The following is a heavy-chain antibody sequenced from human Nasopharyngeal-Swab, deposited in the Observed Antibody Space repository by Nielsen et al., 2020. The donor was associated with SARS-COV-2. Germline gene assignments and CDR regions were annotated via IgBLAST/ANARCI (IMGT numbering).Heavy chain of an antibody. J-gene: IGHJ3*02. CDR3: ARDPIPAGGSDGFDI. Sequence: GWALRLSCAASGFPFNIYWMSWVRLDPGTGLEWVVNIKQDGSEKYYVNSVKGRFTISRDNAKNSLYLQMNSLRAEDTAVYYCARDPIPAGGSDGFDIWGQGTMVTVSS. D-gene: IGHD1-26*01. V-gene: IGHV3-7*01. CDR1: GFPFNIYW. CDR2: IKQDGSEK.